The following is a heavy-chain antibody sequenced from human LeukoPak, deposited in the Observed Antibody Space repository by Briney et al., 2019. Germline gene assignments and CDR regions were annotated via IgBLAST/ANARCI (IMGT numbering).Heavy chain of an antibody. D-gene: IGHD3-10*01. Sequence: GGSLRLSCAASGFTVSSNYMSWVRQAPGKGLEWVSVIYSGGSTYYADSVKGRFTISRDNSKNTLHLQMNSLRAEDTAVYYCARDQYYYGSGTIDYWGQGTLVTVSS. CDR2: IYSGGST. CDR3: ARDQYYYGSGTIDY. CDR1: GFTVSSNY. V-gene: IGHV3-66*02. J-gene: IGHJ4*02.